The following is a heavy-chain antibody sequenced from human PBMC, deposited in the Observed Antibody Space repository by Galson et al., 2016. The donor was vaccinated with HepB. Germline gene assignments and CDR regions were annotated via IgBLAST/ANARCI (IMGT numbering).Heavy chain of an antibody. CDR2: IRKRSNGYTT. Sequence: SLRLSCAASGFSFSDHYMDWVRQAPGKGLEWVGRIRKRSNGYTTEYGASVEGRFSVSRDDSENSMYLQMDSLKSEDTAVYFCARVTSFIRNIGTLDLWGRGTLVTVSS. D-gene: IGHD2/OR15-2a*01. CDR3: ARVTSFIRNIGTLDL. CDR1: GFSFSDHY. J-gene: IGHJ3*01. V-gene: IGHV3-72*01.